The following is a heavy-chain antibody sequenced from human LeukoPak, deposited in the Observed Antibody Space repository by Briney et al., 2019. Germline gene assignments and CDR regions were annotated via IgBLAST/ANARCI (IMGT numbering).Heavy chain of an antibody. CDR2: IYSGGST. CDR3: ARDVGPYYYDSSGYYP. D-gene: IGHD3-22*01. V-gene: IGHV3-66*01. Sequence: GGSPRLSCAASGFTVSSNYMSWVRQAPGKGLEWGLVIYSGGSTYYADSVKGRFTISGDNSKNTLYLQMNSLRAGDTAVYYCARDVGPYYYDSSGYYPWGQGTLVTVSS. J-gene: IGHJ5*02. CDR1: GFTVSSNY.